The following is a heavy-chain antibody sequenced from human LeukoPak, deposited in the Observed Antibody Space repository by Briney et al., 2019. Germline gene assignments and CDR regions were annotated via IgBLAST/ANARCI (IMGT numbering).Heavy chain of an antibody. CDR1: GYTLTELS. J-gene: IGHJ4*02. Sequence: VASVKVSCKVSGYTLTELSMHWVRQAPGKGLEWMGGFDPEDGETIYAQKFQGRVTMTEDTSTDTAYMELSSLRSADTAVYYCATATYSGSYQYFDYWGQGTLVTVSS. CDR3: ATATYSGSYQYFDY. D-gene: IGHD1-26*01. V-gene: IGHV1-24*01. CDR2: FDPEDGET.